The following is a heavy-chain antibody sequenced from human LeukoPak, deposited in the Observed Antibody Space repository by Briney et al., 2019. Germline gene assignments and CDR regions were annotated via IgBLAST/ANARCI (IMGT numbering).Heavy chain of an antibody. Sequence: SETLSLTCTVSGGSISSSDYYWGWIRQPPGRRLEWIGTIYYSGSTSYNPSLKGRVTMSVDTSKNQFSLKLSSVTAADTAVYYCARHHRSGYYEVDYWGQGTLVTVSS. CDR3: ARHHRSGYYEVDY. CDR1: GGSISSSDYY. D-gene: IGHD6-25*01. CDR2: IYYSGST. V-gene: IGHV4-39*01. J-gene: IGHJ4*02.